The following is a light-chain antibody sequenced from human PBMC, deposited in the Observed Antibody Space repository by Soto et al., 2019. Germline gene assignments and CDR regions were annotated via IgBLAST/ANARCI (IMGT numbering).Light chain of an antibody. CDR2: DVS. Sequence: QSVLTQPASVSGSPGQSITISCTGTSTDVGYYNYVSWYQHHPGKAPKLMISDVSNRPSGVSNRFSGSKSGNTASLTISGLQAEDEAYYYCSSYTTSSTQVFGGGTKVTVL. V-gene: IGLV2-14*01. CDR1: STDVGYYNY. CDR3: SSYTTSSTQV. J-gene: IGLJ2*01.